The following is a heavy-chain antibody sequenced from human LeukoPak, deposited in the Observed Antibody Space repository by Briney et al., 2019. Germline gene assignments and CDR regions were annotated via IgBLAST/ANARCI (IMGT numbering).Heavy chain of an antibody. V-gene: IGHV3-30-3*01. Sequence: PGGALSLPCAASGCTFSSYAMHRVGQAPRKGLEGVAVNSYDGSNKYYADSVKGRFTISRDNSKNTLYLQINSLRAEDTAVYYCARATYYYDSSGYSLGYWGQGTLVTVSS. CDR3: ARATYYYDSSGYSLGY. CDR1: GCTFSSYA. J-gene: IGHJ4*02. D-gene: IGHD3-22*01. CDR2: NSYDGSNK.